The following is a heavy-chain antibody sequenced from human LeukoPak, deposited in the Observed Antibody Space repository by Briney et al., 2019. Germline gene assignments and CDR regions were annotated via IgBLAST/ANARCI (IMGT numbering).Heavy chain of an antibody. Sequence: GGSLRLSCAASGFTFSDYYMSWIRQAPGRGLEWVSSITSRSSYIFYADSVKGRFTISRDNAKNSLFLQMNSLRAEDTAVYFCARRSAFDYWGQGTLVTVSS. CDR1: GFTFSDYY. CDR3: ARRSAFDY. J-gene: IGHJ4*02. CDR2: ITSRSSYI. V-gene: IGHV3-11*06.